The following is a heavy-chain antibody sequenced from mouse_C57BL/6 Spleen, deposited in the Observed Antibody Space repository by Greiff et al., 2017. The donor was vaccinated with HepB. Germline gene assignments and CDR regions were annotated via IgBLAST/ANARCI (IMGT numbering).Heavy chain of an antibody. V-gene: IGHV1-64*01. J-gene: IGHJ4*01. CDR1: GYTFTSYW. Sequence: VQLQQPGAELVKPGASVKLSCKASGYTFTSYWMHWVKQRPGQGLEWIGMIHPNSGSTNYNEKFKSKATLTVDKSSSTAYMQLSSLTSEDPAVYYCAPGDYGHAMDYWGQGTSVTVSS. D-gene: IGHD2-4*01. CDR3: APGDYGHAMDY. CDR2: IHPNSGST.